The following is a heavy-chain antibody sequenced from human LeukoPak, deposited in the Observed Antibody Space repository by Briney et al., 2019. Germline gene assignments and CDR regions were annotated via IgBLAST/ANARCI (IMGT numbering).Heavy chain of an antibody. V-gene: IGHV4-39*07. Sequence: SETLSLTCTVSGGSISSSSYYWGWIRQPPGKGLEWIGSIYYSGSTYYNPSLKSRVTISVDTSKNQFSLKLRSVTAADTAVYYCARERPSIFGVVSPFDYWGQGTLVTVSS. D-gene: IGHD3-3*01. CDR3: ARERPSIFGVVSPFDY. CDR2: IYYSGST. J-gene: IGHJ4*02. CDR1: GGSISSSSYY.